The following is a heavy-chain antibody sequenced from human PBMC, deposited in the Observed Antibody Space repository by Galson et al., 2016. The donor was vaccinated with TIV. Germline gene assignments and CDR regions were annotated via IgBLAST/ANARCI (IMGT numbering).Heavy chain of an antibody. J-gene: IGHJ4*02. Sequence: LRLSCAASGFTFSDYHMTWIRQAPEKGLEWISYISPSGNTIYYADSVKGRFTISRDNDKNSLSLQMNSLRADDTAVYYCARLGQFDYWGQGTLVTVSS. V-gene: IGHV3-11*01. CDR3: ARLGQFDY. CDR2: ISPSGNTI. CDR1: GFTFSDYH.